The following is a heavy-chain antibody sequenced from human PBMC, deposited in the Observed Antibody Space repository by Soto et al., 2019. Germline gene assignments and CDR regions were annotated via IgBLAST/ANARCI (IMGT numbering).Heavy chain of an antibody. J-gene: IGHJ6*03. Sequence: EVQLLESGGGLVQPGGSLRLSCAASGFTFSSYAMSWVRQAPGKGLEWVSAISGSGGSTYYADSVKGRFTISRDNSKNTLYLQMNSLRAEDTAVYYCAKDVPSADFWSGYYIADYYYYMDVWGKGTTVTVSS. CDR3: AKDVPSADFWSGYYIADYYYYMDV. CDR2: ISGSGGST. D-gene: IGHD3-3*01. CDR1: GFTFSSYA. V-gene: IGHV3-23*01.